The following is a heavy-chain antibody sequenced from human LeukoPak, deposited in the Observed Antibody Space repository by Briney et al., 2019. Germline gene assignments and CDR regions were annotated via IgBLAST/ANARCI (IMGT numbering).Heavy chain of an antibody. V-gene: IGHV1-18*01. J-gene: IGHJ4*02. CDR3: ARTCSSSSCYMVH. D-gene: IGHD2-2*02. CDR1: GYTFANFG. CDR2: ISVYNGNT. Sequence: ASVKVSCKASGYTFANFGIAWVRQAPGQGLEWMGWISVYNGNTNYAQNLQGRVTLTTDTSTSTAYMELRSLRSDDTALYYCARTCSSSSCYMVHWGQGTLVTVSS.